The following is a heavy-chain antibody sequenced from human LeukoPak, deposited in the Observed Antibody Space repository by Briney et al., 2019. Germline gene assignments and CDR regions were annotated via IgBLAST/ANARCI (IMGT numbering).Heavy chain of an antibody. D-gene: IGHD2-8*01. CDR3: ARALCINGICEWFDP. J-gene: IGHJ5*02. CDR2: IYTSGST. Sequence: SSETLSLTCTVSGASISSGLYFWSWIRQPAGKGLEWIGRIYTSGSTNVYTTGSTTYNPSLKSRVTISADTSKNQFSLKLRSVTAADTAVYYCARALCINGICEWFDPWGQGTLVTVSS. CDR1: GASISSGLYF. V-gene: IGHV4-61*02.